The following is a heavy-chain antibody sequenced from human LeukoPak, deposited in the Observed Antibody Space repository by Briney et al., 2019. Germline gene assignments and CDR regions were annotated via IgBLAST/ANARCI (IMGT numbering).Heavy chain of an antibody. CDR2: ISAYNGNT. J-gene: IGHJ4*02. Sequence: ASVKVSCKASGGTFSSYAISWVRQAPGQGLEWMGWISAYNGNTNYAQKLQGRVTMTTDTSTSTAYMELRSLRSDDTAVYYCARVDLMAVAGQKNFDYWGQGTLVTVSS. CDR3: ARVDLMAVAGQKNFDY. CDR1: GGTFSSYA. V-gene: IGHV1-18*01. D-gene: IGHD6-19*01.